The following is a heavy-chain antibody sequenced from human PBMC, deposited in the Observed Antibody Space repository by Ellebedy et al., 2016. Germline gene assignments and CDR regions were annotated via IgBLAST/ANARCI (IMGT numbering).Heavy chain of an antibody. D-gene: IGHD2-2*01. V-gene: IGHV1-3*01. Sequence: ASVKVSCKTSGYTFTRYAIHWVRQAPGQRLEWMGWINGGNGKTKYSEKFQDRVTITADTPASTAYMELSRLTSEDTAVYYCARGYAEGRAFDYWGQGTLVTVSS. CDR2: INGGNGKT. CDR1: GYTFTRYA. CDR3: ARGYAEGRAFDY. J-gene: IGHJ4*02.